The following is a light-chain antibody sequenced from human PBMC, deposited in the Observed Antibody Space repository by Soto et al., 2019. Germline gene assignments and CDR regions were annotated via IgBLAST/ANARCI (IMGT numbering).Light chain of an antibody. CDR1: QRVSTF. Sequence: EIVLTQSPGTLSLSPGDRATLSCRASQRVSTFLAWYQQRPGQAPRLLISEASNRATGIPARFSGSGSGTDFTLTISGLEPEDFAVYYCQQYGSSGTFGQGTKVDI. V-gene: IGKV3-20*01. J-gene: IGKJ1*01. CDR3: QQYGSSGT. CDR2: EAS.